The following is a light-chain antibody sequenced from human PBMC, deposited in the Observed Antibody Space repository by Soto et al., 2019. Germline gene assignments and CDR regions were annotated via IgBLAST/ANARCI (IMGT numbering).Light chain of an antibody. CDR2: DVT. CDR1: SSDIGGYNY. V-gene: IGLV2-14*01. J-gene: IGLJ3*02. CDR3: SSYTTTSTRV. Sequence: QSALTQPASVSGSPGQSITISCTGTSSDIGGYNYVSWYQQHPGQVPKLIIFDVTNRPSGVSNRFSGSKSGNTASLTIYGLQAEDEAEYYCSSYTTTSTRVFGGGTKLTVL.